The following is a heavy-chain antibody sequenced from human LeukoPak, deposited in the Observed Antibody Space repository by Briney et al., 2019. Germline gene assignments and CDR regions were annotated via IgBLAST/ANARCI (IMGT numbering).Heavy chain of an antibody. CDR3: ATSGWYGNDDY. Sequence: GGSLTLSCEASGFTFSSYWIHWVRQAPGEGLVWVSRINRDGSSKDYADSVKGRFTISRGNAKNTLYLQMSSMRAEDTAVYYCATSGWYGNDDYWGQGTLGTVSS. CDR2: INRDGSSK. J-gene: IGHJ4*02. D-gene: IGHD6-19*01. CDR1: GFTFSSYW. V-gene: IGHV3-74*01.